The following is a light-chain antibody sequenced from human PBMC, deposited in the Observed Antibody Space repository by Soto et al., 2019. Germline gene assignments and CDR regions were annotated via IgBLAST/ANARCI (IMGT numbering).Light chain of an antibody. CDR2: LAS. CDR1: QKIHNF. J-gene: IGKJ4*01. Sequence: DIQMTQSPSSLSASLGDRVTVTCRASQKIHNFVSWYQQEPGQAPKLLIFLASTLESGVPSRFGGSGSGTDFTLTISSLQPEDFATYYCQQSFSNPRPFGGGTKVDIX. V-gene: IGKV1-39*01. CDR3: QQSFSNPRP.